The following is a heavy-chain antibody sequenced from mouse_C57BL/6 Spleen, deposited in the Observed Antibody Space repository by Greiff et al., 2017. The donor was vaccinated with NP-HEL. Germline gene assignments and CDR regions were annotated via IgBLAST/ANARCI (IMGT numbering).Heavy chain of an antibody. CDR3: ARPYGSSYVGWYFDV. J-gene: IGHJ1*03. Sequence: QVQLQQPGAELVKPGASVKLSCKASGYTFTSYWMKWVKQRPGQGLEWIGKIDPSDGYTNYNQKFKGKATLTVDTSSSTAYMQLSSLTSEDSAVDYCARPYGSSYVGWYFDVWGTGTTVTVSS. D-gene: IGHD1-1*01. CDR2: IDPSDGYT. CDR1: GYTFTSYW. V-gene: IGHV1-50*01.